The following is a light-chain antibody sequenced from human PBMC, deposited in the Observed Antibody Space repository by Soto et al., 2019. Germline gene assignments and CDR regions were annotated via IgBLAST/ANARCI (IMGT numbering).Light chain of an antibody. Sequence: DIQMTQSPSSLSASVGDRVTITCRASQSISSYLNWYQQKPGEAPKLLIYAASSLQSGVPSRFSGSGSGTDFTLTISSLQPEDFATYYCQQNYSTPRTFGQGTKVDIK. J-gene: IGKJ1*01. CDR3: QQNYSTPRT. V-gene: IGKV1-39*01. CDR2: AAS. CDR1: QSISSY.